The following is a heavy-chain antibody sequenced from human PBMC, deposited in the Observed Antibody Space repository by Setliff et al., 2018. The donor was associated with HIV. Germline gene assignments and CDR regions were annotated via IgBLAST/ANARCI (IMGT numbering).Heavy chain of an antibody. J-gene: IGHJ4*02. CDR3: VNPSGAMGDFDS. CDR2: IYYHGST. CDR1: GGSISSTNYF. Sequence: PSETLSLTCTVSGGSISSTNYFWGWLRQPPGKGLEWIGTIYYHGSTYYNPSLKSRVTISIDTSKNQFSLQLTSVTAADTAVYYCVNPSGAMGDFDSWGQGTLVTVSS. V-gene: IGHV4-39*01. D-gene: IGHD3-16*01.